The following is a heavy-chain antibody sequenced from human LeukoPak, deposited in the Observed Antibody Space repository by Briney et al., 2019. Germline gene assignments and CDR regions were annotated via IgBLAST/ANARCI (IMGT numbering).Heavy chain of an antibody. D-gene: IGHD2-2*01. CDR1: GGSISSYY. J-gene: IGHJ4*02. CDR3: ARGRYCSSTSCLDY. V-gene: IGHV4-4*07. CDR2: IYISGSGST. Sequence: PSETLSLTCTVSGGSISSYYWSWIRQPAGKGLEWIGRIYISGSGSTNYNPSLKSRVTMSVDTSKNQFSLKLSSVTAADTAVYYCARGRYCSSTSCLDYWGQGTLVTVSS.